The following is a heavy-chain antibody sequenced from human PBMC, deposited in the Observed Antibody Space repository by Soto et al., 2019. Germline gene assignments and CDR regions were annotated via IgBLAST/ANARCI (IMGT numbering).Heavy chain of an antibody. J-gene: IGHJ6*03. V-gene: IGHV3-21*01. CDR2: ISSSSSYI. Sequence: PGGSLRLCCAASGFTFSSYSMNWVRQAPGKGLEWVSSISSSSSYIYYADSVKGRFTISRDNAKNSLYLQMNSLRAEDTAVYYCARVAVTSDYYYYYYMDVWGKGTTVTVSS. CDR1: GFTFSSYS. CDR3: ARVAVTSDYYYYYYMDV. D-gene: IGHD4-4*01.